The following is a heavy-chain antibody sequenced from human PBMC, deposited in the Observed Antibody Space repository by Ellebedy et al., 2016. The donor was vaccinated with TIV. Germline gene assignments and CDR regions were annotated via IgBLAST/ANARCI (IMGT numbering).Heavy chain of an antibody. D-gene: IGHD6-19*01. J-gene: IGHJ6*02. CDR1: GGTFTSYA. Sequence: AASVKVSCKASGGTFTSYAIIWVRQAPGQGLEWMAGIIPLFGTPNYAQKFQGRVTINADESTSTAYMELSSLGSEDTAVYDCARGMGKGVYYAMDAWGQGTTVTVSS. V-gene: IGHV1-69*13. CDR2: IIPLFGTP. CDR3: ARGMGKGVYYAMDA.